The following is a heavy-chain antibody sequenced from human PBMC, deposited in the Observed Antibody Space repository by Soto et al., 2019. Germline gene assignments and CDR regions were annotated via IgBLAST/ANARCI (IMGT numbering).Heavy chain of an antibody. D-gene: IGHD3-22*01. CDR3: ARDRVVSGYPEYFQH. Sequence: EVQLVESGGGLIQPGGSLRLSCAASGFTVSSNYMSWVRQAPGKGLEWVSVIYSGGSTYYADSVKGRFTISRDNSKNTLYLRMNSLRAEDTAVYYCARDRVVSGYPEYFQHWGQGTLVTVSS. J-gene: IGHJ1*01. CDR2: IYSGGST. V-gene: IGHV3-53*01. CDR1: GFTVSSNY.